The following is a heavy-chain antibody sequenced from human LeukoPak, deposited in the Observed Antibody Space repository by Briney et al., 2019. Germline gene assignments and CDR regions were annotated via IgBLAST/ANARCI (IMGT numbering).Heavy chain of an antibody. CDR3: ARDLERRLGNAFDI. CDR1: GFTFSSYS. CDR2: ISSSSSYI. J-gene: IGHJ3*02. V-gene: IGHV3-21*01. D-gene: IGHD1-1*01. Sequence: GGSLRLSYAASGFTFSSYSMNWVRQAPRKGLEWVSSISSSSSYIYYADSVKGRFTISRDNAKNSLYLQMNSLRAEDTAVYYCARDLERRLGNAFDIWGQGTMVTVSS.